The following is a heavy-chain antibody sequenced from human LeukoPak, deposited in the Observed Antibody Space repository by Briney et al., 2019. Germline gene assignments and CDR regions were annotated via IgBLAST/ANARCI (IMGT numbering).Heavy chain of an antibody. CDR2: INHSGST. Sequence: SETLSLTCAVYGGSFSGYYWSWIRQPPGKGLEWIGEINHSGSTNYNPSLKSRVTISVDTSKNQFSLKLSSVTAADTAVHYCARGGYSYGIDHWGQGTLVTVSS. V-gene: IGHV4-34*01. D-gene: IGHD5-18*01. CDR3: ARGGYSYGIDH. CDR1: GGSFSGYY. J-gene: IGHJ4*02.